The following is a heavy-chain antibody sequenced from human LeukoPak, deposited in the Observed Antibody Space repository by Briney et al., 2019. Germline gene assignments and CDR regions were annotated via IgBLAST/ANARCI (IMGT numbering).Heavy chain of an antibody. D-gene: IGHD3-16*01. CDR2: ISTDGNT. V-gene: IGHV3-23*01. Sequence: GGSLRLSCAVSGFTFANYAMTWVRQAQGKGLESVSSISTDGNTYYAHSVKGRFTLSRDNSKNTLYLQMSSLRAEDTAVYYCAKLGHGGYYSYMHVWGKGTTVTVSS. CDR3: AKLGHGGYYSYMHV. J-gene: IGHJ6*03. CDR1: GFTFANYA.